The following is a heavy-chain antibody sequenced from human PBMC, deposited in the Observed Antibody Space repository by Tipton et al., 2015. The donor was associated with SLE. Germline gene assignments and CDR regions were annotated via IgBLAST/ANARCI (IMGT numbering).Heavy chain of an antibody. CDR3: ATGYTALLN. D-gene: IGHD3-16*01. CDR2: IKPDGGER. J-gene: IGHJ4*02. Sequence: SLRLSCTASGFSFSTYWMTWARQVPGKGLEWVANIKPDGGERYYVDSVEGRFAISRDNAKSSLYLQLSSLRAEDTAIYFCATGYTALLNWGQGTLVTVSS. CDR1: GFSFSTYW. V-gene: IGHV3-7*01.